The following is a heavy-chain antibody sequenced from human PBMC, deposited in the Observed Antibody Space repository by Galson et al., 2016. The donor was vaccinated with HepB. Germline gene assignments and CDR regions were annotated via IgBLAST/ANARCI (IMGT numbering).Heavy chain of an antibody. CDR1: GFTFRSYW. V-gene: IGHV3-7*01. CDR2: IKEDGSDQ. D-gene: IGHD3-16*01. Sequence: SLRLSCAASGFTFRSYWMSWVRQPPGKGLEWVANIKEDGSDQKYVDSVRGRFTISRDNAKNSLYLQMNSLRVEDTGVYYCTREGHGGFDYWGQGTLVIVSS. CDR3: TREGHGGFDY. J-gene: IGHJ4*02.